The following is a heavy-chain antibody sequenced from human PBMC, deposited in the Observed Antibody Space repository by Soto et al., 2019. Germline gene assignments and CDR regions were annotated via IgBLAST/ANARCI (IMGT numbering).Heavy chain of an antibody. D-gene: IGHD3-3*01. CDR3: ARDLGYYDFWSGPKY. Sequence: ASVKVSCKASGYNYTRYGISWVRQAPGQGLEWMGWISAENGNTNYAQKLQGRVTMTTETSTSTTYMELRSLRSDDTAVYYCARDLGYYDFWSGPKYWGQGTLVTVSS. V-gene: IGHV1-18*01. CDR1: GYNYTRYG. J-gene: IGHJ4*02. CDR2: ISAENGNT.